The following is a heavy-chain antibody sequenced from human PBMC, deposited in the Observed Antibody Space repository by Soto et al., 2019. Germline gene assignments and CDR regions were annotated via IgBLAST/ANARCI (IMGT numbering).Heavy chain of an antibody. CDR3: ARGSFSSSSSWFDP. Sequence: TLSLNGTVSGGSISSGGYYWRWILQHPGKGLEWIGYIYYSGRTYYNPSLHSRVSIAVDTTENQFSLKLTSVTAADTSVYYCARGSFSSSSSWFDPWGRGTLVTVSS. D-gene: IGHD6-6*01. J-gene: IGHJ5*02. V-gene: IGHV4-31*03. CDR1: GGSISSGGYY. CDR2: IYYSGRT.